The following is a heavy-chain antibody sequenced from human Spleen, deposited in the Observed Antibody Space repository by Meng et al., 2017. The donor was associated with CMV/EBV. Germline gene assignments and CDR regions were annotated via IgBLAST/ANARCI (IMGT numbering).Heavy chain of an antibody. CDR2: IKQDGGEE. V-gene: IGHV3-7*01. Sequence: GGSLRLSCAASGFTFSSYSMNWVRQAPGKGLEWVANIKQDGGEEHYVAALKGRFTISRDNARNLVSLQMSSLRADDTAVYYCARIGYSSSSVDYWGQGTLVTVSS. J-gene: IGHJ4*02. D-gene: IGHD6-6*01. CDR1: GFTFSSYS. CDR3: ARIGYSSSSVDY.